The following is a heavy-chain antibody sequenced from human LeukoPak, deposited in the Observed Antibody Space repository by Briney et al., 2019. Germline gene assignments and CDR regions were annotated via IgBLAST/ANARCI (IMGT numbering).Heavy chain of an antibody. V-gene: IGHV3-48*01. CDR1: GFTFSTYS. Sequence: PGGSLRLSCAASGFTFSTYSMNWVRQAPGKGLEWVSDISSSSSTIYYADSVKGRFTISRDSAKNSLYLQMNSLRAEDTAVYYCARYYSQWSFDYWGQGTLVTVSS. CDR3: ARYYSQWSFDY. D-gene: IGHD3-16*01. J-gene: IGHJ4*02. CDR2: ISSSSSTI.